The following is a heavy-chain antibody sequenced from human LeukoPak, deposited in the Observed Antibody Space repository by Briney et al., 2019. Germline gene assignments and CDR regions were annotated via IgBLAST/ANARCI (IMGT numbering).Heavy chain of an antibody. Sequence: GGALRLSCAASGFTFSSYAMSWVRQAPGKGLEWVSGISGSGGSTYYADSAKGRFTISRDKSKNTLYLQMNSLRVEDTGVYYCARASGSYDYWGQGTLVTVSS. D-gene: IGHD3-10*01. V-gene: IGHV3-23*01. J-gene: IGHJ4*02. CDR1: GFTFSSYA. CDR3: ARASGSYDY. CDR2: ISGSGGST.